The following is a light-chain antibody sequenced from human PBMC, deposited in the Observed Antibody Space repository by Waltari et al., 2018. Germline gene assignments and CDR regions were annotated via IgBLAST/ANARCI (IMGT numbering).Light chain of an antibody. CDR1: QSFTRY. J-gene: IGKJ1*01. CDR2: DAS. V-gene: IGKV3-20*01. CDR3: QHYVSLPVT. Sequence: EIVLTQSPGTLSLSPGERATLSCMASQSFTRYLAWYQHKPGQAPRLLIYDASTRAAGIADRFSGSGSGTDFSLTISRLEPEDFAVYYCQHYVSLPVTFGQGTKVEIK.